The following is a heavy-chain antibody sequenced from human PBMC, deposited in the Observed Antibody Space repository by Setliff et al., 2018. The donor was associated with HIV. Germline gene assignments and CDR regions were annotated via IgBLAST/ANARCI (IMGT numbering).Heavy chain of an antibody. D-gene: IGHD5-12*01. Sequence: ASVKVSCKASGYTFTSYGISWVRQAPGQGLEWLGWISAYNGNTNYAQKLQGRVTMTTDTSTSTAYMELRSLRSDDTAVYYCARDLRWLRIRFSDAFDIWGQGTMVTVSS. CDR1: GYTFTSYG. CDR2: ISAYNGNT. V-gene: IGHV1-18*01. CDR3: ARDLRWLRIRFSDAFDI. J-gene: IGHJ3*02.